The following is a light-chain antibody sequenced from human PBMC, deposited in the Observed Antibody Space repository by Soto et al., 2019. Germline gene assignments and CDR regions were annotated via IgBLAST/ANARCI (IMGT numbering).Light chain of an antibody. Sequence: QSVLTQPPSVSGAPGQRVTITCNGSNSNIGAGYSVFWYRHFPGEAPKLLLSGHSHRPSGVPDRFSGSKSGNTAYLTISGLQVEDEAEYFCFSFTTTSTHVFGTGTKLTVL. CDR2: GHS. V-gene: IGLV1-40*01. CDR3: FSFTTTSTHV. J-gene: IGLJ1*01. CDR1: NSNIGAGYS.